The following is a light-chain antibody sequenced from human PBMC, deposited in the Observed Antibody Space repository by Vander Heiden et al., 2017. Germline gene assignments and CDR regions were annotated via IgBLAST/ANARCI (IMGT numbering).Light chain of an antibody. Sequence: QSALTQPASVSGSPGQSITISCTGTSSDVGGYNYVSWYQQHPGKAPKLMIYEASNRPSGVSNRFSGYKSGNTASLTISGLQAEDEADYYCSSYTSSSTLDVVFGGGTKLTVL. CDR3: SSYTSSSTLDVV. V-gene: IGLV2-14*01. CDR2: EAS. CDR1: SSDVGGYNY. J-gene: IGLJ2*01.